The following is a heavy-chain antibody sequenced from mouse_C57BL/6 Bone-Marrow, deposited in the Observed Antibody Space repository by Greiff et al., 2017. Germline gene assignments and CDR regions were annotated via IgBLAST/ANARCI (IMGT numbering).Heavy chain of an antibody. CDR3: ARSDDYDDYTMDY. J-gene: IGHJ4*01. Sequence: VQLQQPGAELVKPGASVKLSCKASGYTFTNYWMHWVKQRPGQGLEWIGMMHPNGGSPDYNEKFKSEATLSVDKSSRTAYIELSSLTSEDSAVYYCARSDDYDDYTMDYWGQGTSATVSS. V-gene: IGHV1-64*01. D-gene: IGHD2-4*01. CDR2: MHPNGGSP. CDR1: GYTFTNYW.